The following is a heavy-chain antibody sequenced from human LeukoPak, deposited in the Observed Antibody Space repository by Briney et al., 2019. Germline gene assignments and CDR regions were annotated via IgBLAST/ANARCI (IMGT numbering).Heavy chain of an antibody. D-gene: IGHD3-22*01. V-gene: IGHV3-7*03. CDR1: GFTFNTYT. J-gene: IGHJ6*02. CDR3: ARDRHYYDSSGYYHQPDYYYGMDV. CDR2: IKQDGSEK. Sequence: GGSLRLSCAASGFTFNTYTMNWVRQAPGKGLEWVANIKQDGSEKYYVDSVKGRFTISRDNAKNSLYLQMNSLRAEDTAVYYCARDRHYYDSSGYYHQPDYYYGMDVWGQGTTVTVSS.